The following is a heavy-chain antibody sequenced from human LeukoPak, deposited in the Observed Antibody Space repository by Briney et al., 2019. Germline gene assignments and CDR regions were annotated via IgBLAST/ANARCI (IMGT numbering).Heavy chain of an antibody. V-gene: IGHV3-21*01. CDR1: GFTFSSYS. D-gene: IGHD3-22*01. CDR2: ISSSSSYI. J-gene: IGHJ4*02. CDR3: VRAAMIVVVTAYDY. Sequence: GGSLRLSCAASGFTFSSYSMNWVRQAPGKGLEWVSSISSSSSYIYYADSVKGRFTISRDNAKNSLYLQMNSLRAEDTAVYYCVRAAMIVVVTAYDYWGQGTLVTVSS.